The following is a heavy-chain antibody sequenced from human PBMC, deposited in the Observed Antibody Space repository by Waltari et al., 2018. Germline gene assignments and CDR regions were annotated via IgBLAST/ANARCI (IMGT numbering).Heavy chain of an antibody. CDR3: ARGGV. V-gene: IGHV3-73*02. J-gene: IGHJ4*02. CDR1: GFTFSASA. CDR2: IRSKANSYAT. Sequence: EVQLVESGGGLVQPGGSLNLYCAASGFTFSASAMHWVRQASGKGLEWVGRIRSKANSYATAYAASVKGRFTISRDDSKNTAYLQMNSLKTEDTAVYYCARGGVWGQGTLVTVSS. D-gene: IGHD3-10*01.